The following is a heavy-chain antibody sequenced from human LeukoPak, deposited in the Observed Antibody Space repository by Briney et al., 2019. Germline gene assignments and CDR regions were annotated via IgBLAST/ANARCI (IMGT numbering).Heavy chain of an antibody. CDR2: IYYSGST. V-gene: IGHV4-59*08. Sequence: SETLSLTCTVSGGSISSYYWSWIRQPPRKGLEWIGYIYYSGSTNYNPSLKSRVTISVDTSKNQFSLKLSSVTAADTAVYYCARLHLTSPYSGSYHYYYYGMDVWGQGTTVTVSS. CDR1: GGSISSYY. J-gene: IGHJ6*02. CDR3: ARLHLTSPYSGSYHYYYYGMDV. D-gene: IGHD1-26*01.